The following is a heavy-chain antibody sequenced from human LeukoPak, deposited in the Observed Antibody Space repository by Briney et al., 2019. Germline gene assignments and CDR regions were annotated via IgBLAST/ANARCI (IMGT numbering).Heavy chain of an antibody. Sequence: ASVKVSCKVSGYTLTELPMHWVRQAPGKGLEWMGGFDPEDGETIYAQKFQGRVTMTEDTSTDTAYMELSSLRSEDTAVYYCATRWQSSGYYYGGEGAFDTWGQGTMVTVSS. CDR2: FDPEDGET. D-gene: IGHD3-22*01. CDR3: ATRWQSSGYYYGGEGAFDT. J-gene: IGHJ3*02. V-gene: IGHV1-24*01. CDR1: GYTLTELP.